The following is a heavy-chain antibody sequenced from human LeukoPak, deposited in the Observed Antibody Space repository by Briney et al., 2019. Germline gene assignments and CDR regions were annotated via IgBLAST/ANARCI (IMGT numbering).Heavy chain of an antibody. V-gene: IGHV3-30*04. CDR1: GFTFSSYA. CDR2: ISYDGSNK. J-gene: IGHJ4*02. Sequence: GRSLRLSCAASGFTFSSYAMHRVRQAPGKGLEWVAVISYDGSNKYYADSVKGRFTISRDNSKNTLYLQMNSLRAEDTAVYYCARDYSSSWYNWGQGTLVTVSS. CDR3: ARDYSSSWYN. D-gene: IGHD6-13*01.